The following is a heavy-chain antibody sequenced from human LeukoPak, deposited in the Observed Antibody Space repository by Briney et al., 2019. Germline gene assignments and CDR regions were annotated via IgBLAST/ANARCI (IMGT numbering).Heavy chain of an antibody. V-gene: IGHV3-23*01. CDR2: ISGSGGST. Sequence: PSGGSLRFSCAASGSTCNSYAMSWVRHAPGKGLEWVSAISGSGGSTYYADSVQGRFTISRDNSKNTLYLQMNSLRAEDTAVYYCARQGWIRYFDWCVDYWGQGTLVTVSS. CDR3: ARQGWIRYFDWCVDY. D-gene: IGHD3-9*01. CDR1: GSTCNSYA. J-gene: IGHJ4*02.